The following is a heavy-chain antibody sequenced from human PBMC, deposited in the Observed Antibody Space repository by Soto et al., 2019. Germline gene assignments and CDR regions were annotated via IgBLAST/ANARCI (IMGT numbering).Heavy chain of an antibody. D-gene: IGHD1-26*01. J-gene: IGHJ4*02. CDR3: VRDLDSGASSGIYFLDY. CDR1: GFTFSDYY. Sequence: PGGSLRLSCAASGFTFSDYYMAWVRQAPGKGLEWVSYISRNSESTNYADSVRGRFTISRDNAKNSVYLQMNSLRAEDTAVYYCVRDLDSGASSGIYFLDYWGQGNLVTVS. CDR2: ISRNSEST. V-gene: IGHV3-11*06.